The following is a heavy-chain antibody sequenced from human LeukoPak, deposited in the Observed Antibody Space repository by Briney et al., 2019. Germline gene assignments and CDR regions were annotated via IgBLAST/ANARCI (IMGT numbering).Heavy chain of an antibody. CDR2: IYYSGNT. CDR3: AREIAVAGSAFDI. CDR1: GGSISSSSYY. D-gene: IGHD6-19*01. Sequence: KSSETLSLTCTVSGGSISSSSYYWGWIRQPPGKGLEWIGSIYYSGNTYYNPSLKSRVTISLDMSKNQFSLKLSSVTAADTAVYYCAREIAVAGSAFDIWGQGTMVAVSS. J-gene: IGHJ3*02. V-gene: IGHV4-39*07.